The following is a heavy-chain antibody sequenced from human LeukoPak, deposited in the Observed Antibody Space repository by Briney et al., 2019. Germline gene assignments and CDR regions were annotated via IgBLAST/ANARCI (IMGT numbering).Heavy chain of an antibody. CDR3: ARGPRIITIFGVVITPPLRAFDI. V-gene: IGHV4-39*07. CDR1: GGSISSSSYY. CDR2: IYYSGST. Sequence: SETLSLTCTVSGGSISSSSYYWGWIRQPPGKGLEWIGSIYYSGSTYYNPSLKSRVTISVDTSKNQFSLKLSSVTAADTAVYYCARGPRIITIFGVVITPPLRAFDIWGQGTMVTVSS. J-gene: IGHJ3*02. D-gene: IGHD3-3*01.